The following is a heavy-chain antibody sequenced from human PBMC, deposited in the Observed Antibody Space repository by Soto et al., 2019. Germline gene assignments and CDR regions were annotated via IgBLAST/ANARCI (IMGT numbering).Heavy chain of an antibody. CDR2: IYHSGST. D-gene: IGHD3-3*01. CDR3: ARGPPYYDFWSGSKGGFDP. CDR1: GGSISSGGYS. Sequence: PSETLSLTCAVSGGSISSGGYSWSWIRQPPGKGLEWIGYIYHSGSTYYNPSLKSRVTISVDRSKNQFSLKLSSVTAADTAVYYCARGPPYYDFWSGSKGGFDPWGQGTLVTVSS. V-gene: IGHV4-30-2*01. J-gene: IGHJ5*02.